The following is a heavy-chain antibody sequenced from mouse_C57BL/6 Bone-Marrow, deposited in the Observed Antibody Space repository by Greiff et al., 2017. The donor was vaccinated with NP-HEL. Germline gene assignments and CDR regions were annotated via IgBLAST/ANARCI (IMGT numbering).Heavy chain of an antibody. CDR2: ISYSGST. CDR3: ARDNYSNYEFAY. J-gene: IGHJ3*01. Sequence: EVKLLESGPGMVKPSQSLSLTCTVTGYSITSGYDWHWIRHFPGNKLEWMGYISYSGSTNYNPSLKSRISITHDTSKNHFFLKLNSVTTEDTATYYCARDNYSNYEFAYWGQGTLVTVSA. D-gene: IGHD2-5*01. CDR1: GYSITSGYD. V-gene: IGHV3-1*01.